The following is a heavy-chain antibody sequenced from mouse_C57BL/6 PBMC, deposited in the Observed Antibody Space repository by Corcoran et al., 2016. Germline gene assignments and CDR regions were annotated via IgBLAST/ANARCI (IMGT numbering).Heavy chain of an antibody. CDR2: ISYDGSN. V-gene: IGHV3-6*01. CDR3: ARTDYSNSFAY. J-gene: IGHJ3*01. CDR1: GYSITSGYY. D-gene: IGHD2-5*01. Sequence: DVQLQESGPGLVKPSQSLSLTCSVTGYSITSGYYWNWIRQFPGNKLEWMGYISYDGSNNYNPSLKNRISITRDTSKNQFFLKLNSVTTEDTATYYCARTDYSNSFAYWGQGTLVTVSA.